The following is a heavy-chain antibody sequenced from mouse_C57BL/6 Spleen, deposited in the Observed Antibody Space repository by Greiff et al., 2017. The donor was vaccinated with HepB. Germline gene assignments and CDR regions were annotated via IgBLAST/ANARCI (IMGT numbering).Heavy chain of an antibody. J-gene: IGHJ3*01. CDR1: GYTFTDYE. Sequence: VQLQQSGAELVRPGASVTLSCKASGYTFTDYEMHWVKQTPVHGLEWIGAIDPETGGTAYNQKFKGKAILTADKSSSTAYMELRSLTSEDSAVYYCAPTAQAWFADWSQGTLVTVSA. CDR3: APTAQAWFAD. D-gene: IGHD3-2*02. CDR2: IDPETGGT. V-gene: IGHV1-15*01.